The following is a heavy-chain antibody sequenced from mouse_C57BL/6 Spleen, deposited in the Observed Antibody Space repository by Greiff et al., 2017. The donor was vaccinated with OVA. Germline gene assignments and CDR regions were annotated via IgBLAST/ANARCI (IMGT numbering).Heavy chain of an antibody. CDR1: GYTFTSYW. D-gene: IGHD1-1*01. CDR3: ARNYGSSYDMDY. J-gene: IGHJ4*01. Sequence: QVQLQQPGAELVKPGASVKLSCTASGYTFTSYWMHWVKQRPGQGLEWIGMIHPNSGSTNYNEKFKSKATLTVDKSSSTAYMQLSSLTSEDSAVDYGARNYGSSYDMDYWGQGTTVTVSS. V-gene: IGHV1-64*01. CDR2: IHPNSGST.